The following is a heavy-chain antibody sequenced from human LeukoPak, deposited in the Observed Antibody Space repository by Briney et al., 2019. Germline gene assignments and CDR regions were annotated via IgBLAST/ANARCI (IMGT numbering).Heavy chain of an antibody. CDR2: IIPIFGTA. Sequence: ASVTVSCKASGGTFSSYAISWVRQAPGHGLEWMGGIIPIFGTANYAQKFQGRVTITADESTSTAYMELSSLRSEDTAVYYCAAHPKIWFGDYNYYYYMDVWGKGTTVTISS. J-gene: IGHJ6*03. V-gene: IGHV1-69*13. CDR1: GGTFSSYA. D-gene: IGHD3-10*01. CDR3: AAHPKIWFGDYNYYYYMDV.